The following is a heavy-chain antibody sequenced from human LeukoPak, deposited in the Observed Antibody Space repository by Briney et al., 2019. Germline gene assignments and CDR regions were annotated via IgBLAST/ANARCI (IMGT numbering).Heavy chain of an antibody. J-gene: IGHJ4*02. CDR2: ISYDGSNK. D-gene: IGHD6-19*01. CDR3: ARDSSGWFSPEYYFDY. V-gene: IGHV3-30*04. CDR1: GFTFSSYA. Sequence: GGSLRLSCAASGFTFSSYAMYWVRQAPGKGLEWVAVISYDGSNKYYADSVKGRFTISRDNSKNTLYLQMNSLRAEDTAVYYCARDSSGWFSPEYYFDYWGQGTLVTVSS.